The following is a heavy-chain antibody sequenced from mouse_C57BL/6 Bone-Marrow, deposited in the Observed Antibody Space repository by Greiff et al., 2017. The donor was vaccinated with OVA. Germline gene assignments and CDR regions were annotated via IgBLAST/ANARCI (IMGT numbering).Heavy chain of an antibody. CDR1: GYTFTSYW. V-gene: IGHV1-64*01. CDR2: IHPNSGST. J-gene: IGHJ2*01. Sequence: QVQLKQPGAELVKPGASVKLSCKASGYTFTSYWMHWVKQRPGQGLEWIGMIHPNSGSTNYNEKFKSKATLTVEKSSSTSYMQLSSLTSEDSAVYYCASYYYGSSYGYWGQGTTLTVSS. D-gene: IGHD1-1*01. CDR3: ASYYYGSSYGY.